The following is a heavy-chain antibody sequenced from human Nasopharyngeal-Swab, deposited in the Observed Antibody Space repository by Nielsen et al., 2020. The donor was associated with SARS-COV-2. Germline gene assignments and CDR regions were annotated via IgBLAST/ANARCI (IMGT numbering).Heavy chain of an antibody. V-gene: IGHV1-3*01. D-gene: IGHD6-13*01. J-gene: IGHJ5*02. CDR3: ARDLWSSSSWYALELTRGIDP. Sequence: WVRQAPGQRLEWMGWINAGNGNTKYSQKFQGRVTITRDTSASTAYMELSSLRSVDTAVYYCARDLWSSSSWYALELTRGIDPWGQGTLVTVSS. CDR2: INAGNGNT.